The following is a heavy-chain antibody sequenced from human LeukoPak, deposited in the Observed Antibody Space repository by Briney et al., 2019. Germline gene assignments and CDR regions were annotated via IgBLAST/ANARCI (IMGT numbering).Heavy chain of an antibody. J-gene: IGHJ4*02. CDR2: INSNGSST. Sequence: GGSLRLSCAASGFTFSSYWMHWVRQAPGKGLVWVSRINSNGSSTSYADSAKGRFTISRDNAKNTLYLQMNSLRAEDTAVYYCARGGQLTDEQFDYWGQGTLVTVSS. V-gene: IGHV3-74*01. D-gene: IGHD6-13*01. CDR1: GFTFSSYW. CDR3: ARGGQLTDEQFDY.